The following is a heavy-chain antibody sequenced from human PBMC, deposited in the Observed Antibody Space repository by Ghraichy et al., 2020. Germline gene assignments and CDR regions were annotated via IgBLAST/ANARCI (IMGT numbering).Heavy chain of an antibody. Sequence: GGSLRLSCVASGFSFRAYDMNWVRQAPGKGLEWIAYITNSGRTINYADSVKGRFTISRDNAKDSLYLQMNSLRVEDTAFYCAREMERYNSGWIWGQGAQVTVSS. CDR1: GFSFRAYD. D-gene: IGHD5-12*01. CDR3: AREMERYNSGWI. CDR2: ITNSGRTI. V-gene: IGHV3-48*03. J-gene: IGHJ4*02.